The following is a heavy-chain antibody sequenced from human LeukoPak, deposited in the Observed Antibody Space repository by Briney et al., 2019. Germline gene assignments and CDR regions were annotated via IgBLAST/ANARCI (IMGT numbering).Heavy chain of an antibody. V-gene: IGHV3-7*01. Sequence: GGSLRLSCAVSGLAFSSSWMDWVRQAPGKGLEWVASINPDGNKKYSADSVKGRFTISRDNAENSLYLQMNSLRVEDTAFYYCARDLTYSRLDYWGQGMLVTVSS. CDR3: ARDLTYSRLDY. CDR1: GLAFSSSW. D-gene: IGHD5-18*01. J-gene: IGHJ4*02. CDR2: INPDGNKK.